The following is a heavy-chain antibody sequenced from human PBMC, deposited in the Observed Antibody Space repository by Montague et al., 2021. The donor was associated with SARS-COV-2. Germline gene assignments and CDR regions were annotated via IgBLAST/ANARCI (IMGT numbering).Heavy chain of an antibody. V-gene: IGHV4-39*01. CDR2: MVYSGRN. Sequence: SETRSLTCTVSGDSINSDTAFRGWVRQSPGKGLEWIGSMVYSGRNFYNGALRSRLTISVDTSKNQFSLELRAVTAADTGLYYCARHDHTDFGNPNWFDPWGQGTLVTVSS. D-gene: IGHD5-18*01. J-gene: IGHJ5*02. CDR1: GDSINSDTAF. CDR3: ARHDHTDFGNPNWFDP.